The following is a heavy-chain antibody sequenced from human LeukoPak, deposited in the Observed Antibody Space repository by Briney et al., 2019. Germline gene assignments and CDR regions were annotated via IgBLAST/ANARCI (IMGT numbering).Heavy chain of an antibody. CDR1: GGSISSGGYS. J-gene: IGHJ4*02. Sequence: PSQTLSLTCAVSGGSISSGGYSWSWIRQPPGKGLEWIGYIYHSGSTNYNPSLKSRVTISVDTSKDQFPLNLSSVTAADTAMYYCAKGKDIVVVPVARPPPVFDYWGQGTLVTVSS. D-gene: IGHD2-2*01. CDR3: AKGKDIVVVPVARPPPVFDY. V-gene: IGHV4-30-2*01. CDR2: IYHSGST.